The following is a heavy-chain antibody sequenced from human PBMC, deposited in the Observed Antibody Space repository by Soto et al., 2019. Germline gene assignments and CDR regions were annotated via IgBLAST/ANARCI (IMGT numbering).Heavy chain of an antibody. CDR2: ISYDGSNK. CDR1: GFTFSSYA. CDR3: ANFLGGEDY. Sequence: QVQLVESGGGVVQPGRSLRLSCAASGFTFSSYAMHWVRQAPGKGLEWVAVISYDGSNKYYADSVKGRFTISRDNSKNTLYLQMNSLRAEDTAVYYCANFLGGEDYWGQGTLVTVSS. V-gene: IGHV3-30*04. J-gene: IGHJ4*02.